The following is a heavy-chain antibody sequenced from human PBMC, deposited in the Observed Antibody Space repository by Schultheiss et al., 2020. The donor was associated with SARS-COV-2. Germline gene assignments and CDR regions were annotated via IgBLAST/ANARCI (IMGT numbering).Heavy chain of an antibody. CDR1: GYTFTGYY. CDR2: INPNSGGT. J-gene: IGHJ4*02. Sequence: ASVKVSCKASGYTFTGYYMHWVRQAPGQGLEWMGRINPNSGGTNYAQKLQGRVTMTTDTSTSTAYMELSSLRSEDTAVYYCARDLRGIVVVNYYFDYWGQGTLVTVAS. V-gene: IGHV1-2*06. CDR3: ARDLRGIVVVNYYFDY. D-gene: IGHD3-22*01.